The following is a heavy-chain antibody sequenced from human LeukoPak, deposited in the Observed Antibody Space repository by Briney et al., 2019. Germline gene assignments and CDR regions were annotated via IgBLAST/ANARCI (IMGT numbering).Heavy chain of an antibody. D-gene: IGHD6-19*01. CDR1: SYTFTSYG. Sequence: GASVKVSCKAPSYTFTSYGISWVRQAPGQGLEWMGWISAYNGNTNYAQKLQGRVTMTTDTSTSTAYMELRSLRSDDTAVYYCVLWLHFQHWGQGTLVTVSS. CDR2: ISAYNGNT. V-gene: IGHV1-18*01. J-gene: IGHJ1*01. CDR3: VLWLHFQH.